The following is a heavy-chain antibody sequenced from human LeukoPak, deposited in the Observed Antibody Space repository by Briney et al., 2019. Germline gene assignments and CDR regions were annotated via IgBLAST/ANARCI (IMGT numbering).Heavy chain of an antibody. CDR1: GYTFTGYY. D-gene: IGHD3-10*01. CDR3: ARSKMTYYYGSGSYSYFDY. Sequence: ASVKVSCKASGYTFTGYYMHWVRQAPGQGLEWMGWINPNSGGTNYAQKFQGRVTMTRDTSISTAYMELSRLRSDDTAVYYCARSKMTYYYGSGSYSYFDYWGQGTLVTVSS. J-gene: IGHJ4*02. V-gene: IGHV1-2*02. CDR2: INPNSGGT.